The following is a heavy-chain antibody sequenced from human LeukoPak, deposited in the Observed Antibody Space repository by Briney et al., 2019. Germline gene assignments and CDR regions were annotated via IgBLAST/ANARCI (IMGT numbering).Heavy chain of an antibody. CDR2: ISSSGTTI. Sequence: GGSLRLSCAASGFTFSTYWMSWVRQAPGKGLEWVSYISSSGTTIYHADSVKGRFTISRDNAKNSLYLQMNSLRVEDTAVYYCARDATFAPSYMDVWGKGTTVTVSS. V-gene: IGHV3-48*04. J-gene: IGHJ6*03. CDR1: GFTFSTYW. CDR3: ARDATFAPSYMDV. D-gene: IGHD2/OR15-2a*01.